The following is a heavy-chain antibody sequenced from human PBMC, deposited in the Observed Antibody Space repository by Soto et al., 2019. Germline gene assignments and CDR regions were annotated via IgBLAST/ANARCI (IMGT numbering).Heavy chain of an antibody. CDR2: ISSSSSYI. CDR1: GFTLSSYS. J-gene: IGHJ5*02. Sequence: PGGSLRLSCAASGFTLSSYSMNWVRQAPGKGLEWVSSISSSSSYIYYADSVKGRFTISRDNAKNSLYLQMNSLRAEDTAVYYCARDPDDYGDYRQRNNWFDPWGQGTLVTVSS. CDR3: ARDPDDYGDYRQRNNWFDP. V-gene: IGHV3-21*01. D-gene: IGHD4-17*01.